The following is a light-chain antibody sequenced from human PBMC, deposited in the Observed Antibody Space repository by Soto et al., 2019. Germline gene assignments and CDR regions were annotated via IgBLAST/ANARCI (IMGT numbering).Light chain of an antibody. J-gene: IGKJ4*01. CDR3: QHYSVFPLT. CDR2: KAS. CDR1: ESISSW. V-gene: IGKV1-5*03. Sequence: DIQMTQFPSTLSASVGDRVTITCRASESISSWLAWYQQKPGKAPKILIYKASTLQSGVPSMFTGSGSGTAFTLTISSLQPDDFATYYCQHYSVFPLTFGGGTKVEIK.